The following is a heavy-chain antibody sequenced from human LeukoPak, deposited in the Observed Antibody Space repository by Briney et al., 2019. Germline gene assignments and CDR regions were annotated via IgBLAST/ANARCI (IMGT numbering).Heavy chain of an antibody. CDR3: AKDFYYGSGSQISFDY. CDR2: ISWNSGSI. CDR1: GLTLGDFW. J-gene: IGHJ4*02. Sequence: PGGSLRLSCAASGLTLGDFWMSWVRQAPGKGLEWVSGISWNSGSIGYADSVKGRFTISRDNAKNSLYLQMNSLRAEDTALYYCAKDFYYGSGSQISFDYWGQGTLVTVSS. V-gene: IGHV3-9*01. D-gene: IGHD3-10*01.